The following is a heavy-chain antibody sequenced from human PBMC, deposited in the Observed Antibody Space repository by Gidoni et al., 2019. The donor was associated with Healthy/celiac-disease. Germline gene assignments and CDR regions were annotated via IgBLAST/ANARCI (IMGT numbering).Heavy chain of an antibody. CDR1: GGSFSGYY. J-gene: IGHJ4*02. CDR3: TRDRWLYYFDY. D-gene: IGHD6-19*01. V-gene: IGHV4-34*01. Sequence: QVQLQQWGAGLLKPSETLSLTCAVYGGSFSGYYWSWIRQPPGKGLEWIGEINHSGSTNYNPSLKSRVTISVDTSKNQFSLKLSSVTAADTAVYYCTRDRWLYYFDYWGQGTLVTVSS. CDR2: INHSGST.